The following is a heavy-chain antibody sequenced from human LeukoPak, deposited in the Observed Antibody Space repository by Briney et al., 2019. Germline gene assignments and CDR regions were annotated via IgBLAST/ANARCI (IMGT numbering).Heavy chain of an antibody. CDR1: GFTFSTYA. D-gene: IGHD3-10*02. J-gene: IGHJ6*04. CDR2: ISYDGSSK. V-gene: IGHV3-30*04. CDR3: AELGITMIGGV. Sequence: GRSLRLSCAASGFTFSTYAMHWVRQAPGKGLEWVAVISYDGSSKYYADSVKGRFTISRDNAKNSLYLQMNSLRAEDTAVYYCAELGITMIGGVWGKGTAVTISS.